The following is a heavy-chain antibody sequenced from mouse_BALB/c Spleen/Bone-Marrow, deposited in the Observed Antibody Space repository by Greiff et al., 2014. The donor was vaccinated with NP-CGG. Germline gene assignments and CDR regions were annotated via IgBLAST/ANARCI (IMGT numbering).Heavy chain of an antibody. J-gene: IGHJ3*01. V-gene: IGHV1S56*01. CDR1: GYTFTRYY. Sequence: QVQLQQSGPELVKPGASVKISCKASGYTFTRYYIHWVKQRPGQGLEWIGWIYPGNVNTKYNEKFKDKATLTADKSSSTAYMQLSSLTSEDSAVYFCARALTGTWVAYWGQGTLVTVSA. D-gene: IGHD4-1*01. CDR3: ARALTGTWVAY. CDR2: IYPGNVNT.